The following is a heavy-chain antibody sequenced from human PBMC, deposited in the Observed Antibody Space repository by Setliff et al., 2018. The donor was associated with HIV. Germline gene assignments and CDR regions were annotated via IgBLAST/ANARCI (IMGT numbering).Heavy chain of an antibody. CDR3: ARGRDYTGSWFRPFYLDF. Sequence: PSETLSLTCAVYGRSFSAYHWSWIRQTPGKGLEWLGEINHSGSTAYNLALESRVSMSIDTSKNQFSLKLTSVTAADTAIYYCARGRDYTGSWFRPFYLDFWGHGNLVTVSS. CDR2: INHSGST. D-gene: IGHD3-3*01. CDR1: GRSFSAYH. J-gene: IGHJ4*01. V-gene: IGHV4-34*01.